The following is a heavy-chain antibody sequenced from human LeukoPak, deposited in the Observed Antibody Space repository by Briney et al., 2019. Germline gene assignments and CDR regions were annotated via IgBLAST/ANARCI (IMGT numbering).Heavy chain of an antibody. CDR3: ATLPFITMVRGVIDY. V-gene: IGHV1-24*01. Sequence: ASVKVSCKVSGYTLTELSMHWVRQAPGKGLEWMGGFDPEDGETIYAQKFQGRVTMTEDTSTDTAYMELSSLRSEDTAVYYCATLPFITMVRGVIDYWGQGTLVTVSS. CDR2: FDPEDGET. D-gene: IGHD3-10*01. CDR1: GYTLTELS. J-gene: IGHJ4*02.